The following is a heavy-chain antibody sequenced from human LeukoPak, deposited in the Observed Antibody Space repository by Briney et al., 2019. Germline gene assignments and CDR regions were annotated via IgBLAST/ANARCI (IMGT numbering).Heavy chain of an antibody. CDR3: ATDPTVAGTSEYFQH. D-gene: IGHD6-19*01. CDR2: INGDGRSP. J-gene: IGHJ1*01. V-gene: IGHV3-74*01. CDR1: GFTFSSYW. Sequence: PGGSLRLSCVASGFTFSSYWMHWVRQAPGKGLVWVSRINGDGRSPSYADSVRGRFTISRDNAKNTLYLQMNSLRAEDTALYYCATDPTVAGTSEYFQHWGQGTLVTVSS.